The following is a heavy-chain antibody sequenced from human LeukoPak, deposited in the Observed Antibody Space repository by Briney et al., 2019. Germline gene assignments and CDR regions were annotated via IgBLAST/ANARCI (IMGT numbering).Heavy chain of an antibody. Sequence: ASVKVSCKATGGTFISYAISWVRQAPGQGLEWMGRIIPVLGIANYAQKFQGRVTMTEDTSTDTAYMELSSLRSEDTAVYYCATGNYYGSGRWGQGTLVTVSS. CDR1: GGTFISYA. CDR3: ATGNYYGSGR. V-gene: IGHV1-69*04. CDR2: IIPVLGIA. J-gene: IGHJ4*02. D-gene: IGHD3-10*01.